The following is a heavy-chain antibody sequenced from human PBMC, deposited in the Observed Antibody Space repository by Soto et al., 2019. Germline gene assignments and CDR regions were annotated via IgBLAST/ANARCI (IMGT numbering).Heavy chain of an antibody. CDR2: INHSGST. CDR3: ARRRSGSGLGYFFYYDTAA. CDR1: GGSFSGYY. Sequence: SETLSRNGDAYGGSFSGYYWRWNRQPPGKGLEWIGEINHSGSTNYNPSLKSRVTISVDTSKNQFSLKLSSVTAADTAVYYCARRRSGSGLGYFFYYDTAAWG. D-gene: IGHD3-10*01. J-gene: IGHJ6*04. V-gene: IGHV4-34*01.